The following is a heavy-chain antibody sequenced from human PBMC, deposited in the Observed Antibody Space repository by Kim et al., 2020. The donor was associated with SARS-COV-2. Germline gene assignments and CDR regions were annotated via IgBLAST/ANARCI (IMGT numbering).Heavy chain of an antibody. V-gene: IGHV1-3*01. D-gene: IGHD6-19*01. J-gene: IGHJ4*02. CDR3: ARGGAGVAVAGTGDY. Sequence: QKFQGRVTITRDPSASTAYMELSSLRSEDTAVYYCARGGAGVAVAGTGDYWGQGTLVTVSS.